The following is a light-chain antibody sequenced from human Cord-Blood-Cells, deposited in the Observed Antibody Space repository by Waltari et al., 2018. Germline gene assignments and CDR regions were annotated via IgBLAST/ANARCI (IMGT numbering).Light chain of an antibody. CDR1: QDISNY. J-gene: IGKJ1*01. CDR2: DAS. Sequence: DIQMTQSPSSLSASVGDRVTITCQASQDISNYLNWYQQKPGKAPKLLIYDASNLETGVPSSFSGSGSGTDFTFTISSLPPEDIATYYCQQYDNLPWTCGKGTKVEIK. CDR3: QQYDNLPWT. V-gene: IGKV1-33*01.